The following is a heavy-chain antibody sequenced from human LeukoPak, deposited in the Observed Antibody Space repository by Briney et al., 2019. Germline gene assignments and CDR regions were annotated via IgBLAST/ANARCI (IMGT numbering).Heavy chain of an antibody. CDR2: IYYSGST. V-gene: IGHV4-59*01. Sequence: SETLSLTCTVSGGSISSYYWRWIRQPPGKGLEWIGYIYYSGSTNYNPSLKSRVTISVDTSKNQFSLKLSSVTAADTAVYYCAREWELGAFDIWGQGTMVTVSS. J-gene: IGHJ3*02. D-gene: IGHD1-26*01. CDR3: AREWELGAFDI. CDR1: GGSISSYY.